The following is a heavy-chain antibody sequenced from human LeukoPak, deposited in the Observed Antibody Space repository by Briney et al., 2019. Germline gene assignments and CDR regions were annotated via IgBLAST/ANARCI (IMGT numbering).Heavy chain of an antibody. V-gene: IGHV3-23*01. CDR2: ISGSGGST. J-gene: IGHJ6*02. D-gene: IGHD4-17*01. CDR3: AREVRSRMDV. Sequence: GGSLRLSCAASGFTFSSYAMSWVRQAPGKGLEWVSAISGSGGSTYYADSVKGRFTISRDNAKNSLYLQMNSLRAEDTAVYYCAREVRSRMDVWGQGTTVTVSS. CDR1: GFTFSSYA.